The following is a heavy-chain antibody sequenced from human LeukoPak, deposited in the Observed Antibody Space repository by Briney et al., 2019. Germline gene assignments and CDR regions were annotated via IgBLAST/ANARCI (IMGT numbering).Heavy chain of an antibody. CDR1: GFTFSDYY. Sequence: GGSLRLSCAASGFTFSDYYMSWIRQAPGKGLEWVSYISCSGSTIYYADSVKGRFTISRDNVKNSLYLQMNSLRAEDTAVYYCARMYGSIFGVVIKTYYYYYMDVWGKGTTVTVSS. J-gene: IGHJ6*03. CDR2: ISCSGSTI. V-gene: IGHV3-11*04. D-gene: IGHD3-3*01. CDR3: ARMYGSIFGVVIKTYYYYYMDV.